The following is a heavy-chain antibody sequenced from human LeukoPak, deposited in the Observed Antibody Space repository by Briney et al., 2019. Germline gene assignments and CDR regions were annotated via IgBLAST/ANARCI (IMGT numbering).Heavy chain of an antibody. D-gene: IGHD5-24*01. J-gene: IGHJ4*02. CDR2: IYYSGST. CDR1: GGSISSYY. Sequence: SETLSLTCTVSGGSISSYYWSWIRQPPGKGLEWIGIIYYSGSTNYTPSLKSRVTISVDTSKNQFSLKLSSVTAADAAVYYCAGGRDGYNYPYYFDYWGQGTLVTVSS. V-gene: IGHV4-59*13. CDR3: AGGRDGYNYPYYFDY.